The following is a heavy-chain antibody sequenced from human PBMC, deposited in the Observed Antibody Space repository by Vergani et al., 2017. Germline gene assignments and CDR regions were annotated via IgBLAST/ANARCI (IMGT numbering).Heavy chain of an antibody. J-gene: IGHJ4*02. CDR2: IYSGGNA. V-gene: IGHV3-53*04. D-gene: IGHD5-18*01. CDR1: GFTVSSYY. Sequence: EVQLVESGGGLVQPGGSLRLSCAASGFTVSSYYMSWVRQAPGKGLEWVSIIYSGGNAYYADSVQGRFTISRHNSKNTLYLQMNSLRTEDTAVYYCARVDTVLNYWGQGILVTVSS. CDR3: ARVDTVLNY.